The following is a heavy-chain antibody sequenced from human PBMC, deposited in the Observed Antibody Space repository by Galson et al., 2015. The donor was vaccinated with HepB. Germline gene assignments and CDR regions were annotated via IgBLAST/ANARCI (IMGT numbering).Heavy chain of an antibody. CDR2: ILPVFGMT. V-gene: IGHV1-69*13. Sequence: SVKVSCKASGGTFKSHAINWVRQAPGQGLEWMGGILPVFGMTDYAEKFQGRVTISADESTSTAYMEVTSLRSDDTAVYYCARYFYDNSGYYYIFEYYYGMDVWGQGTTVTVSS. CDR1: GGTFKSHA. CDR3: ARYFYDNSGYYYIFEYYYGMDV. D-gene: IGHD3-22*01. J-gene: IGHJ6*02.